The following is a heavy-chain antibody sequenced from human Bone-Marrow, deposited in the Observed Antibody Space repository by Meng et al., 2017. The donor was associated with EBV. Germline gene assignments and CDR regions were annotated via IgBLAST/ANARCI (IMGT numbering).Heavy chain of an antibody. CDR2: IIPICVTP. Sequence: GQVVPLGDEVKKPGSSVKVSCTSTGGAFSSYAISWDRQAPGQGLEWMGGIIPICVTPNYARKFQGRVTITADKSTSTSYMELSSLRSDDTAVYYCARVKGLGATLGYYFDFWGQGTLVTVSS. D-gene: IGHD1-26*01. CDR1: GGAFSSYA. CDR3: ARVKGLGATLGYYFDF. J-gene: IGHJ4*02. V-gene: IGHV1-69*06.